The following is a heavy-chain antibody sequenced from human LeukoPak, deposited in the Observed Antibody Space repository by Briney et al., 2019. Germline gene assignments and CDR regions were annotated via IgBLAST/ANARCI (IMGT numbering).Heavy chain of an antibody. CDR2: IYWNGDK. CDR3: AHRRGYCSGGNCYARPFDY. V-gene: IGHV2-5*01. CDR1: GFSLRTGEGG. Sequence: GSGPTLVKPPQTLTLTCTFSGFSLRTGEGGVGWVRQPPGKALEWLSLIYWNGDKRYSPSLKSRLTITKDPSKNQVVLSMTNMDPVDTATYYCAHRRGYCSGGNCYARPFDYWGQGTLVIVYS. J-gene: IGHJ4*02. D-gene: IGHD2-15*01.